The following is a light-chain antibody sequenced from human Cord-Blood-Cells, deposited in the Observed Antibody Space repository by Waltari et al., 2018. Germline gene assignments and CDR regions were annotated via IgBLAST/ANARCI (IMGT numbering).Light chain of an antibody. CDR2: DVS. J-gene: IGLJ2*01. CDR1: SSDGGGSNY. Sequence: SSLTRPASVSRSPGQSITISCTGTSSDGGGSNYVSLYQQHPGKAPKLMIYDVSKRPSGVSNRFSGSKSGNTASLTISGLQAEDEADYYCSSYTSSSTYVVFGGGTKLTVL. V-gene: IGLV2-14*01. CDR3: SSYTSSSTYVV.